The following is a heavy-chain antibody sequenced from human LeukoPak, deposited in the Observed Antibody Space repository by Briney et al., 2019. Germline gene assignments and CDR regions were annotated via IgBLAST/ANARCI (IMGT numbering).Heavy chain of an antibody. CDR2: TIPIFGTA. CDR1: GGTFSSYA. Sequence: GSSVKVSCKASGGTFSSYAISWVRQAPGQGLKWMGGTIPIFGTANYAQKFQGRVTITTDESTSTAYMELSRLRSDDTAVYYCARVTIFGVVINPWGYWGQGTLVTVSS. V-gene: IGHV1-69*05. CDR3: ARVTIFGVVINPWGY. J-gene: IGHJ4*02. D-gene: IGHD3-3*01.